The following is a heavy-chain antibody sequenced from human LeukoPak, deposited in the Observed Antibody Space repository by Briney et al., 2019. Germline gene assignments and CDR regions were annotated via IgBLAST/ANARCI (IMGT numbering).Heavy chain of an antibody. CDR1: GESFSGYY. CDR2: TNHSGST. V-gene: IGHV4-34*01. J-gene: IGHJ4*02. Sequence: SETLSPTCAVYGESFSGYYWSWIRQPPGKGLEWIGETNHSGSTKYNPSLKSRVTISVDTSKNQFSLNLSSVTAADTAVYYCASEDDSSGSYVEHWGQGTLVTVSS. CDR3: ASEDDSSGSYVEH. D-gene: IGHD3-22*01.